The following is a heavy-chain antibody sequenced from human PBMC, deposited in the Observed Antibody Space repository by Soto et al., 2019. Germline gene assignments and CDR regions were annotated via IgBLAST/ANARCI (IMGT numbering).Heavy chain of an antibody. CDR3: AKDLTRQLAYWLDP. V-gene: IGHV1-2*02. CDR2: INAHSGGT. D-gene: IGHD6-6*01. Sequence: ASVKVSCKASGFSFTGYYIHWLRQAPGQGLEWMGWINAHSGGTEYAQKFQGRVTLTRDTSIATAYLTLTSLTSDDTALYYCAKDLTRQLAYWLDPWGQGXQVTVYS. CDR1: GFSFTGYY. J-gene: IGHJ5*02.